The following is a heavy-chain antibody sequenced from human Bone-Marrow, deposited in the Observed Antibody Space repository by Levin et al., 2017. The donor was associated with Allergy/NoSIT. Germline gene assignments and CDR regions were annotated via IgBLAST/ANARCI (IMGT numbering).Heavy chain of an antibody. CDR2: INWNSGTI. D-gene: IGHD3-22*01. Sequence: GGSLRLSCAASGLTFDDFAINWVRQAPGKGLEWVAGINWNSGTIDYADSVRGRFTISRDTAKDSLYLQMKSLRADDTAVYYCAKATIYYDSSTFGKGAFDLWGQGTTVTVSS. CDR3: AKATIYYDSSTFGKGAFDL. J-gene: IGHJ3*01. CDR1: GLTFDDFA. V-gene: IGHV3-9*01.